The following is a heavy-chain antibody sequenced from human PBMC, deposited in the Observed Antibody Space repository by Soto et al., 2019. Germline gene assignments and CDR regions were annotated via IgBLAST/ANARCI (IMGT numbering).Heavy chain of an antibody. D-gene: IGHD3-10*01. J-gene: IGHJ4*02. CDR3: ARSPHYYGSGSYSFYYFDY. CDR2: IYYSGST. V-gene: IGHV4-59*01. Sequence: SETLSLTCTVSGDSISSYYWSWIRQPPGKGLEWIGYIYYSGSTNYNPSLKSRVTISVDTSKNQFSLKLSSVTAADTAVYYCARSPHYYGSGSYSFYYFDYWGQGTLVTVSS. CDR1: GDSISSYY.